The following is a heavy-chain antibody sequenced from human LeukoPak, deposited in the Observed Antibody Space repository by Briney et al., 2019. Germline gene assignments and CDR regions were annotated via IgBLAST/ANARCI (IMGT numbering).Heavy chain of an antibody. V-gene: IGHV3-73*01. CDR2: IRSKANSYAT. CDR3: TRPLPISGSIYYYYYMDV. CDR1: GFTFSGSA. J-gene: IGHJ6*03. D-gene: IGHD1-26*01. Sequence: PGGSLRLSCAASGFTFSGSAMHWVRQASGKGLEWVGRIRSKANSYATAYAASVKGRFTISRDDSKNTAYLQMNSLKTEDTAVYYCTRPLPISGSIYYYYYMDVWGKGTTVTVSS.